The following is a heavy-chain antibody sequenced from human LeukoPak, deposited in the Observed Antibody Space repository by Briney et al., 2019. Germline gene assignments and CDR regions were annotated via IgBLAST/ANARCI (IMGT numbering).Heavy chain of an antibody. CDR1: GYTLTELS. J-gene: IGHJ5*02. Sequence: ASVKVSCKVSGYTLTELSMHWVRQAPGKGLEWMGGFYPEDGETIYAQKFQGRVTMTEDTSTDTAYMELSSLRSGDTAVYYCAIASPGIAAAGTGWFDPWGQGTLVTVSS. CDR2: FYPEDGET. CDR3: AIASPGIAAAGTGWFDP. D-gene: IGHD6-13*01. V-gene: IGHV1-24*01.